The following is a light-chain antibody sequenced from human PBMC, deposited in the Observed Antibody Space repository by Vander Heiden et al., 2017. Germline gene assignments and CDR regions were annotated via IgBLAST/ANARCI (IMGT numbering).Light chain of an antibody. J-gene: IGKJ2*01. CDR2: WAS. V-gene: IGKV4-1*01. CDR1: QSLLYRSNSKNY. CDR3: QQYYTTPYT. Sequence: DIVMTQSPDSLAVSRGERATINCTSSQSLLYRSNSKNYLAWYQQKSGQPPKVLIYWASTRESGVPDRFSGSGSGTDFTLTISSLQAEDVAVYYCQQYYTTPYTFGQGTKLEIK.